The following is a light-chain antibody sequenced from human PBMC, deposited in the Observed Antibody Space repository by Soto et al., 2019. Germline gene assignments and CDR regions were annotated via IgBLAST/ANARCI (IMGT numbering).Light chain of an antibody. Sequence: QSALNQPASVSGSPGPSITISCTGTSSDVGGYNYVSWYQQHPGKAPKHMIYDVSNRPSGVSNRFSGSKSGNTASLTISGLQAEDEADYYCRSYTSSSPYVSGTGTMVTVL. J-gene: IGLJ1*01. CDR2: DVS. V-gene: IGLV2-14*01. CDR1: SSDVGGYNY. CDR3: RSYTSSSPYV.